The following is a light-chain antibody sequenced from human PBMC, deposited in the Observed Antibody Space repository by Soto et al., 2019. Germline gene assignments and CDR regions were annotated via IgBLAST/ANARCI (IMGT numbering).Light chain of an antibody. Sequence: DIQMTQSPSSLSASVGDRVTITCRASQGISDYLAWYQQRQGKPPRLLIYAASTLQSGVPSRFSGSGAGTDFTLTISSLQPEDVATYYCQKYNSAPRTFGQGTKVEIK. J-gene: IGKJ1*01. CDR2: AAS. CDR1: QGISDY. V-gene: IGKV1-27*01. CDR3: QKYNSAPRT.